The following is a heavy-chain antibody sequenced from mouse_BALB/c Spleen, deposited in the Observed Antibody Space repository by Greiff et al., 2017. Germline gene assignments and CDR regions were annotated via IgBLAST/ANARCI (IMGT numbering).Heavy chain of an antibody. CDR1: GFNIKDTY. V-gene: IGHV14-3*02. D-gene: IGHD2-3*01. CDR2: IDPANGST. J-gene: IGHJ3*01. Sequence: EVQLQQSGAELVKPGASVKLSCTASGFNIKDTYMRWVKQRPEQGLEWIGRIDPANGSTKYDPKFQGKATIAADTSSNTAYLQLSSLTSEDTAVYYCASYDGYSAFAYWGEGTLVTVSA. CDR3: ASYDGYSAFAY.